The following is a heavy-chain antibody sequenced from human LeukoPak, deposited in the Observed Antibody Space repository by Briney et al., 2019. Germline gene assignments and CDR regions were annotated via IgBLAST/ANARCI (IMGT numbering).Heavy chain of an antibody. J-gene: IGHJ6*03. D-gene: IGHD6-19*01. Sequence: SETLSLTCTVSGGSISSYYWSWIRQPPGKGLEWIGYIYYSGSTNYNPSLKSRVTISVDTSKNQFSLKLSSVTAADTAVYYCAIGGSGWNYYYYYMDVWGKGTTVTISS. CDR3: AIGGSGWNYYYYYMDV. CDR1: GGSISSYY. V-gene: IGHV4-59*08. CDR2: IYYSGST.